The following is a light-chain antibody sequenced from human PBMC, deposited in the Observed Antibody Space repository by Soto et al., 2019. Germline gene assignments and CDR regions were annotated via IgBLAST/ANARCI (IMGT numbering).Light chain of an antibody. J-gene: IGLJ2*01. CDR2: RDT. V-gene: IGLV1-40*01. CDR1: GSNIGIGYD. CDR3: QSYDSSLSGVV. Sequence: QSVLTQPPSVSGAPGQRVTLSCTGSGSNIGIGYDVHWYQQLPGTAPKLPIYRDTNRPSGVPDRFSGSRSGASASLAITGLQAEDEGDYYCQSYDSSLSGVVFGGGTKLTVL.